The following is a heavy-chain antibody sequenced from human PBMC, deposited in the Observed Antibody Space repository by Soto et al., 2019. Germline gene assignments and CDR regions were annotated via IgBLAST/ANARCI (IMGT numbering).Heavy chain of an antibody. Sequence: ASVKVSCKASGYTFTSYGISWLRQAPGQGLEWMGWMNPNSGNTGYAQKFQGRVTMTRNTSISTAYMELSSLRSEDTAVYYCARKGYDSSGPFFYGMDVWGQGTTVTVSS. J-gene: IGHJ6*02. CDR1: GYTFTSYG. CDR2: MNPNSGNT. V-gene: IGHV1-8*02. CDR3: ARKGYDSSGPFFYGMDV. D-gene: IGHD3-22*01.